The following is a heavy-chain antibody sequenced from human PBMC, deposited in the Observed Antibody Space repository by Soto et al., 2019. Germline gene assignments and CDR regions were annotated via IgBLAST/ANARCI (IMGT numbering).Heavy chain of an antibody. D-gene: IGHD2-21*01. CDR3: AKDLLGVYYYYGMDV. V-gene: IGHV3-23*01. J-gene: IGHJ6*02. Sequence: EVQLLESGGGLVHPGGSLRLSCAASGFTFSSYAMSWVRQAPGKGLEWVSAISGSGGSTYYSDSVKGRFTISRDTSKNTLYLQMNSLRADDTDVYYCAKDLLGVYYYYGMDVWGQGNTVTVYS. CDR2: ISGSGGST. CDR1: GFTFSSYA.